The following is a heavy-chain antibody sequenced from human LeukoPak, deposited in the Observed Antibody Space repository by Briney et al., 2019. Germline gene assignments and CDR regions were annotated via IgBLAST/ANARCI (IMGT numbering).Heavy chain of an antibody. V-gene: IGHV1-18*01. J-gene: IGHJ4*02. CDR3: AREGYCTNGVCYSDY. Sequence: ASVKVSCKASGYTFTSYGISWVRPAPGQGLEWMGWISAYNGNTNYAQKLQGRVTMTTDTSTSTAYMELRSLRSDDTAVYYCAREGYCTNGVCYSDYWGQGTLVTVSS. D-gene: IGHD2-8*01. CDR2: ISAYNGNT. CDR1: GYTFTSYG.